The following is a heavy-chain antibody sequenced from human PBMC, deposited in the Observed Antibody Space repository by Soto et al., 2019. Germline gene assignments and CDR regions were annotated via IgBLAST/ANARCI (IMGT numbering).Heavy chain of an antibody. V-gene: IGHV1-46*01. CDR3: ARGFGYCSSTSCYAPYFDY. CDR2: INPSGGST. Sequence: QVQLVQSGAEVKKPGASVKVSCKASGYTFTSYYMHWVRQAPGQGLEWMGIINPSGGSTSYAQKFQGSVTMTRATSTSTVYMELSRLRSEDTAVYYCARGFGYCSSTSCYAPYFDYWGQGTLVTVSS. J-gene: IGHJ4*02. D-gene: IGHD2-2*03. CDR1: GYTFTSYY.